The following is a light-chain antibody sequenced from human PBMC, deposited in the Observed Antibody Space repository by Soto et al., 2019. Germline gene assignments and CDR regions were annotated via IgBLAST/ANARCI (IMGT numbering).Light chain of an antibody. CDR2: RAS. CDR3: QQYNNWPPVFS. J-gene: IGKJ3*01. V-gene: IGKV3-15*01. CDR1: QSISSN. Sequence: DIVMTQSPATLSVSPGQRATLSCRASQSISSNLAWYQQKPGQAPRLLIFRASTRAAGIPGRFSGSGSGTELTLPISSLQSGDAAVYDSQQYNNWPPVFSFGPGTNVDIK.